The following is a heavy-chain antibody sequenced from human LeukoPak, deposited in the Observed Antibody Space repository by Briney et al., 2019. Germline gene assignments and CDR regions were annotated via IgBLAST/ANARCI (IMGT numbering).Heavy chain of an antibody. CDR2: SHHSGST. V-gene: IGHV4-4*02. D-gene: IGHD5-18*01. Sequence: SETLSLTCAVSGDSVSSNYWWTWVRQSPEKGLEWIGESHHSGSTNYNPSFKSRASISVDKSKNQFSLRLYSVTAADTAVYYCARAPPGDSHDFWGQGILVTVSS. J-gene: IGHJ4*02. CDR3: ARAPPGDSHDF. CDR1: GDSVSSNYW.